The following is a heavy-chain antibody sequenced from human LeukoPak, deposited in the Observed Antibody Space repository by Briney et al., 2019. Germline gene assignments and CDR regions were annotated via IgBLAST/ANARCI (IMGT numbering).Heavy chain of an antibody. V-gene: IGHV1-69*15. D-gene: IGHD3-3*01. CDR1: GDILSSNG. CDR3: ARGEWYSDRSYYYGMDV. CDR2: IVPSFGTK. J-gene: IGHJ6*02. Sequence: ASVKVSCKASGDILSSNGINWVRQAPGQGLEWMGRIVPSFGTKDYAQKFQGRVRIIADESTSTAYMELSSLRFEDTAMYYCARGEWYSDRSYYYGMDVWGQGTTVIVSS.